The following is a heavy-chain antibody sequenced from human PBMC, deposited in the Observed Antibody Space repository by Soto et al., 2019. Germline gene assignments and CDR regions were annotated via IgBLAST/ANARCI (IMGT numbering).Heavy chain of an antibody. V-gene: IGHV1-69*13. CDR3: ARTALRSTVLNHAPSYYYGMDV. CDR1: GGTFSSYA. D-gene: IGHD4-17*01. J-gene: IGHJ6*02. Sequence: SVKVSCKASGGTFSSYAISWVRRAPGQGLEWMGGIIPIFGTANYAQKFQGRVTITADESTSTAYMELSSLRSEDTAVYYCARTALRSTVLNHAPSYYYGMDVWGQGTTVTVSS. CDR2: IIPIFGTA.